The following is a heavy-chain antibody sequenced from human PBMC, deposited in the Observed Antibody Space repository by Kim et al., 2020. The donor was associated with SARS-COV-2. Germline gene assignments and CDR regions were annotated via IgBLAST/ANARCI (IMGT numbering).Heavy chain of an antibody. V-gene: IGHV1-18*01. J-gene: IGHJ3*02. D-gene: IGHD3-22*01. CDR2: ISAYNGNT. CDR1: GYTFTSYG. CDR3: RADYDDSSGYFFDAFGI. Sequence: ASVKVSCKASGYTFTSYGISWVRQAPGQGLEWMGWISAYNGNTNYAQKLQGRVTMTTDTSTSTAYMELRSLRSDDTAVYYCRADYDDSSGYFFDAFGIWGQGKMVTVPS.